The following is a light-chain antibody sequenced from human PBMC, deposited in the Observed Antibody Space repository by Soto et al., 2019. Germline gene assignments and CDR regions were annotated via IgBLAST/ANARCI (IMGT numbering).Light chain of an antibody. CDR1: QTISSW. J-gene: IGKJ1*01. V-gene: IGKV1-5*03. CDR3: QHYNSYSEA. CDR2: KAS. Sequence: DIHMTQSPCTRFCSLGQRVXGTCRASQTISSWLAWYQQKPGKAPKLLIYKASTLKSGVPSRFSGSGSGTEFTLTISSLQPDDFATYYCQHYNSYSEAFGQGTKVDI.